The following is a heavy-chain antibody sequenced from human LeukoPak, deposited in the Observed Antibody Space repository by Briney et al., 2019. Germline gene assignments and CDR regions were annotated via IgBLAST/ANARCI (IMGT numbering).Heavy chain of an antibody. CDR2: IYTSGST. CDR3: ARFVRGPVARYCSSTSCSGSGWFDP. V-gene: IGHV4-4*07. CDR1: GGSISSYY. J-gene: IGHJ5*02. Sequence: SETLSLTCTVSGGSISSYYWSWIRQPAGKGLEWIGRIYTSGSTNYNPSLTSRVTMSVDTSKNQFSLKLSSVTAADTAVYYCARFVRGPVARYCSSTSCSGSGWFDPWGQGTLVTVSS. D-gene: IGHD2-2*01.